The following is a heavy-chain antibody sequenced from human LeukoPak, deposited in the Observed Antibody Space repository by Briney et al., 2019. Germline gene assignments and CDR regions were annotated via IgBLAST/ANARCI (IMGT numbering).Heavy chain of an antibody. Sequence: SETLSLTCTVSGGSISSYYWSWIRQPPGKGLEWIGYIYYSGSTNYNPSLKSRVTISVDTSKNQLSLKLNSVTAADTAVYYCARVGYSSEIDYWGQGTLVTVSS. D-gene: IGHD6-19*01. CDR1: GGSISSYY. CDR2: IYYSGST. V-gene: IGHV4-59*01. J-gene: IGHJ4*02. CDR3: ARVGYSSEIDY.